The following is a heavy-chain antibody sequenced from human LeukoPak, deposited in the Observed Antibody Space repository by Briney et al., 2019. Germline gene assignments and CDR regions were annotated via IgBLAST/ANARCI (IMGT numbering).Heavy chain of an antibody. Sequence: GGSLRLSCAASGFTFGDYAMHWVRQAPGQGLEWVSVISWNSGSIGYADSVKGRFTISRDNAKNSLYLQMNRLRAEDTALYYCAKDTNLCSSTSCYAFDYWGQGTLVTVSS. CDR1: GFTFGDYA. J-gene: IGHJ4*02. CDR3: AKDTNLCSSTSCYAFDY. V-gene: IGHV3-9*01. CDR2: ISWNSGSI. D-gene: IGHD2-2*01.